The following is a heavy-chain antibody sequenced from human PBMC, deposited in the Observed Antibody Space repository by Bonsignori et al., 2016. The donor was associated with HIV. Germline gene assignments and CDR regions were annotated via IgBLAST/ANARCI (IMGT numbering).Heavy chain of an antibody. CDR3: ARGGVVTPGWFDP. Sequence: QVQLVQSGAEVKKAGSSVKVSCKASGDAFTMFPISWVRQAPGQGLEWMGGVIPMFGSPNYAQKYPGRVTITTDESTSTAYMEVSNLRSDDTAVYYCARGGVVTPGWFDPWGQGTLVTVSS. J-gene: IGHJ5*02. V-gene: IGHV1-69*05. D-gene: IGHD3-3*01. CDR2: VIPMFGSP. CDR1: GDAFTMFP.